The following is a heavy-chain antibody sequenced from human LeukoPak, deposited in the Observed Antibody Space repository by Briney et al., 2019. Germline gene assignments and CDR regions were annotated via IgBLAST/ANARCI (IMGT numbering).Heavy chain of an antibody. Sequence: PGGSLRLSCAASGFTFSSYAMSWVRQAPGKGLEWVSAISGSGGSTYYADSVKGRFTISRDNSKNTLYLQMNSLRAEDTAVYYCEKCSRGYYYDSSLDYWGQGTLVTVSS. CDR2: ISGSGGST. CDR3: EKCSRGYYYDSSLDY. V-gene: IGHV3-23*01. CDR1: GFTFSSYA. J-gene: IGHJ4*02. D-gene: IGHD3-22*01.